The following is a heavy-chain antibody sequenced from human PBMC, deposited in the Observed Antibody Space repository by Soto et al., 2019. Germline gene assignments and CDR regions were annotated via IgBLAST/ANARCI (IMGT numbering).Heavy chain of an antibody. CDR3: ARGGTVVRGEPKYYFDY. Sequence: QVQLVESGGGVVQPGRSLRLSCAASGFTFSSYGMHWVRQAPGKGLEWVSVIWYDGSNENYAESVKGRFTISRDNSKNTLHLHMNALRVEDTAVYYCARGGTVVRGEPKYYFDYWGQGTLVTVSS. J-gene: IGHJ4*02. CDR2: IWYDGSNE. D-gene: IGHD3-10*01. CDR1: GFTFSSYG. V-gene: IGHV3-33*01.